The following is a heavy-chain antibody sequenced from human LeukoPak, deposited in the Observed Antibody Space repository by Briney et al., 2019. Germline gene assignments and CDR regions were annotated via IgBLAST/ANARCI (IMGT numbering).Heavy chain of an antibody. Sequence: GGSLRLSCAASGFTFSSYAMHWVRQAPGKGLEWVAVISYDGSNKYYADSVKGRFTISRDNSKNSLYLQMNSLRVEDTAVYYCAKDTITMVRGVIITGDYWGQGTLVTVSS. CDR3: AKDTITMVRGVIITGDY. J-gene: IGHJ4*02. CDR1: GFTFSSYA. V-gene: IGHV3-30*04. CDR2: ISYDGSNK. D-gene: IGHD3-10*01.